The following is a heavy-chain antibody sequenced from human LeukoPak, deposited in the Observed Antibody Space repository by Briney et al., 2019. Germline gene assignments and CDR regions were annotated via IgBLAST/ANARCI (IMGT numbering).Heavy chain of an antibody. V-gene: IGHV3-66*01. D-gene: IGHD3-22*01. CDR2: IYSGGST. J-gene: IGHJ4*02. Sequence: GGSLRLSCVASGFTVSSNYMSWVRQAPGKGLEWVSVIYSGGSTYYADSVKGRFTISRDDSKNTLYLQMNSLKTEDTAVYYCTTDLYYDSSGYYPWDYFDYWGQGTLVTVSS. CDR1: GFTVSSNY. CDR3: TTDLYYDSSGYYPWDYFDY.